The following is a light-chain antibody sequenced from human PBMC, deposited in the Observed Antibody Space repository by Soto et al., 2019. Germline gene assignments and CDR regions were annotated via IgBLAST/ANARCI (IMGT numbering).Light chain of an antibody. CDR1: SSDVGAYNY. CDR2: DVS. V-gene: IGLV2-14*01. CDR3: SSYTTTSSLV. Sequence: QSALTQPASVSGSPGQSITISCTGTSSDVGAYNYVSWYQQHPGKAPKLMIYDVSNRPSGVSSRFSGSKSGNTASVTISGLQAEDEADYYCSSYTTTSSLVFGTGTNLTVL. J-gene: IGLJ1*01.